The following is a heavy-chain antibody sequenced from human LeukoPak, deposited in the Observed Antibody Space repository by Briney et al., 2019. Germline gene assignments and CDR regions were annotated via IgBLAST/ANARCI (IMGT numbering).Heavy chain of an antibody. V-gene: IGHV3-30*18. CDR1: GFTFSNYG. D-gene: IGHD3-10*01. Sequence: GGSLRLSCAASGFTFSNYGMNWVRLTPGKGLEWVALISSDGSNKHYSDSVRGRFTISRDNSKNTLYLQMNSLRAEDTAVYFCAKQARRAYHYGSGTYAGSHYFDFWGQGTLVTVSS. CDR2: ISSDGSNK. J-gene: IGHJ4*02. CDR3: AKQARRAYHYGSGTYAGSHYFDF.